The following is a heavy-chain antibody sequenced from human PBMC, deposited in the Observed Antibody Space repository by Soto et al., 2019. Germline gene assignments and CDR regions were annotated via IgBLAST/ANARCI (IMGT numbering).Heavy chain of an antibody. Sequence: GGSLRLSCAASGFTFSSYSMNWVRQAPGKGLEWVSSISSSSSYIYYADSVKGRFTISRDNAKNSLYLQMNSLRAEDTAVYYCATVLGYCSSTSCPADFAPWGQGTLVTVSS. D-gene: IGHD2-2*01. CDR2: ISSSSSYI. CDR3: ATVLGYCSSTSCPADFAP. CDR1: GFTFSSYS. J-gene: IGHJ5*02. V-gene: IGHV3-21*01.